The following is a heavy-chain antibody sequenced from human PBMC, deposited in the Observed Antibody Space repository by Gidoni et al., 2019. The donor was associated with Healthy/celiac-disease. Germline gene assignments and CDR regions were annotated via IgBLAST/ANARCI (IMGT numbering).Heavy chain of an antibody. CDR3: ARDWERRGLVYYMDV. D-gene: IGHD1-1*01. CDR2: RSYDGSNK. J-gene: IGHJ6*03. CDR1: GFPLSSYA. V-gene: IGHV3-30*04. Sequence: QVQLVEFGGGVVQPGRSLRPSCAASGFPLSSYAMHWVRQAPGKGLEWVAVRSYDGSNKYYADSVEGRFTISRDNSKNTLYLQMNSLRAEDTAVYYCARDWERRGLVYYMDVWGKGTTVTVSS.